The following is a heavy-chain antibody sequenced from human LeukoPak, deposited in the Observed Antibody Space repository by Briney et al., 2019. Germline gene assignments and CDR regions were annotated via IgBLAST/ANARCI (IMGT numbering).Heavy chain of an antibody. CDR2: IDPSDSYT. J-gene: IGHJ4*02. CDR3: ARHCSSTSCLIDDY. Sequence: GESLKISCNGSGYSFTSYWISWVRQMPGKGLEWMGRIDPSDSYTNYSPSFQGHVTISADKSISTAYLQWSSLKASDTAMYYCARHCSSTSCLIDDYWGQGTLVTVSS. D-gene: IGHD2-2*01. CDR1: GYSFTSYW. V-gene: IGHV5-10-1*01.